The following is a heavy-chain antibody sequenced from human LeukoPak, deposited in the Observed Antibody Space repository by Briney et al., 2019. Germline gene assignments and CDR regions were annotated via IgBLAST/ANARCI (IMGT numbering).Heavy chain of an antibody. CDR1: GGSMSRYY. CDR2: VYDNGIT. J-gene: IGHJ4*02. CDR3: ARHPGIQLRIDN. V-gene: IGHV4-59*08. Sequence: PSETLSLTCTVSGGSMSRYYWSWIRQPPGKGLEWIGYVYDNGITSYNPSLKSRVTISADTSKNQFSLNLISVTAADTAVYFCARHPGIQLRIDNWGQGTLVTVSS. D-gene: IGHD5-18*01.